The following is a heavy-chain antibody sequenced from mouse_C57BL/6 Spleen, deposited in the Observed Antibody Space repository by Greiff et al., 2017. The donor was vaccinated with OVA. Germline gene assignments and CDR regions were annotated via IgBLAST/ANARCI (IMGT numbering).Heavy chain of an antibody. V-gene: IGHV1-18*01. CDR2: INPNNGGT. J-gene: IGHJ2*01. Sequence: EVQLQQSGPELVKPGASVKIPCKASGYTFTDYNMDWVQQSHGKSLEWIGDINPNNGGTFYNQKFKDKATLTVDKTSSTAYMELRSLTSEDTAVYYCARSEFDYWGQGTTLAVST. CDR1: GYTFTDYN. CDR3: ARSEFDY.